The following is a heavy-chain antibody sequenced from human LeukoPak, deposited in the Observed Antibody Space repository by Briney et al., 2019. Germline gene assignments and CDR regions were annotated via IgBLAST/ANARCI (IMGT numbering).Heavy chain of an antibody. D-gene: IGHD3-10*01. CDR1: GFTFSNAW. V-gene: IGHV3-15*07. Sequence: PGGSLRLSCAASGFTFSNAWMNWVRQAPGKGLEWVGRIKSKTDGGTTDYAAPVKGRFTISRDDSKNTLYLQMNSLRAEDTAVYYCARDYGSGSYGYGMDVWGQGTTVTVSS. CDR2: IKSKTDGGTT. CDR3: ARDYGSGSYGYGMDV. J-gene: IGHJ6*02.